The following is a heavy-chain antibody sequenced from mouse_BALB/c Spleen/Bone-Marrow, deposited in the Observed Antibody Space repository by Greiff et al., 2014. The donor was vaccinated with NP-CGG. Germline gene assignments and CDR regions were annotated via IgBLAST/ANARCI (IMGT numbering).Heavy chain of an antibody. CDR1: GYSITSGYS. CDR2: IHYSGST. Sequence: DVKLQESGPDLVKPSQSLSLTCTVTGYSITSGYSWHWLRQFPGNKLEWMGYIHYSGSTNYSPSLKSRISITRDTSKNQFFLQLNSVTTEDTAQYYCAKGYCYGSGRYAMDYWGQGTSVTVSS. J-gene: IGHJ4*01. CDR3: AKGYCYGSGRYAMDY. V-gene: IGHV3-1*02. D-gene: IGHD1-1*01.